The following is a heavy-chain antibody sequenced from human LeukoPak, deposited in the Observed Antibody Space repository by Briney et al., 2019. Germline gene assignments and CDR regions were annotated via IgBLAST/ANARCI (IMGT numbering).Heavy chain of an antibody. CDR3: AKVPTLNDY. D-gene: IGHD2-15*01. Sequence: PGRSLRLSCAASGFTFSSYAMHWVRQAPGKGLEWVAVISYDGSNKYYADSVKGRFTISRDNSKNTLYLQMNSLRAEDTAVYYCAKVPTLNDYWGQGTLVTVSS. V-gene: IGHV3-30-3*01. CDR1: GFTFSSYA. CDR2: ISYDGSNK. J-gene: IGHJ4*02.